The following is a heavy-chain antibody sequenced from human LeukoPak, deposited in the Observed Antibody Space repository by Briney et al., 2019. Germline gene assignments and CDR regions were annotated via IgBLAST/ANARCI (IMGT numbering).Heavy chain of an antibody. J-gene: IGHJ4*02. D-gene: IGHD5-12*01. CDR1: GGSISSYY. Sequence: PSETLSLTCTVSGGSISSYYWSWIRQPPGKGLEWIGYIYYSGSTNYNPSLKSRVTISVDTSKNQFSLKLSSVTAADTAVYYCARGAVQWLRFGGFDYWGQGTLVTVSS. V-gene: IGHV4-59*12. CDR2: IYYSGST. CDR3: ARGAVQWLRFGGFDY.